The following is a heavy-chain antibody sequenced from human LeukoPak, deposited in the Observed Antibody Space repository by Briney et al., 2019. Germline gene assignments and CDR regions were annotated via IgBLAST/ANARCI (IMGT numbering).Heavy chain of an antibody. CDR1: GGSISSGSYY. V-gene: IGHV4-61*02. J-gene: IGHJ4*02. Sequence: SQTLSLTCTVSGGSISSGSYYWSWIRQPAGKGLEWIGRIYTSGSTNYNPSLKSRVTISVDTSKNQFSLKLSSVTAADTAVYYCAKGVTAMLGWYFDYWGQGTLVTVSS. CDR3: AKGVTAMLGWYFDY. D-gene: IGHD5-18*01. CDR2: IYTSGST.